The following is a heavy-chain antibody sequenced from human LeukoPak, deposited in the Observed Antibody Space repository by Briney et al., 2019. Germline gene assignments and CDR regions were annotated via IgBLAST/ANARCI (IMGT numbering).Heavy chain of an antibody. V-gene: IGHV1-3*01. CDR1: GYTLTSYA. Sequence: ASVKVSCKASGYTLTSYAMHWVRQAPGQRLEWMGWINAGNGNTKYSQKFQGRVTITRDTSASTAYMELSSLRSEDTAVYYCASAGPGGYYYYGMDVWGQGTTVTVSS. CDR2: INAGNGNT. D-gene: IGHD3-16*01. J-gene: IGHJ6*02. CDR3: ASAGPGGYYYYGMDV.